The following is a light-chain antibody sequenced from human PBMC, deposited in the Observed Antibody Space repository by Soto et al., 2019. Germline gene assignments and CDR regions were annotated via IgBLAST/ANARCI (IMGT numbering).Light chain of an antibody. CDR3: QQYGGSPQFT. CDR2: GAS. J-gene: IGKJ3*01. CDR1: QSIYSNY. Sequence: EIVLTQSPGTLSLSPGERATLSCRASQSIYSNYLAWYQQKPGQAPRLLIYGASARATGIPDRFSGSGSGTDFTLTISRLETEEFAVYYCQQYGGSPQFTFGPGTKVD. V-gene: IGKV3-20*01.